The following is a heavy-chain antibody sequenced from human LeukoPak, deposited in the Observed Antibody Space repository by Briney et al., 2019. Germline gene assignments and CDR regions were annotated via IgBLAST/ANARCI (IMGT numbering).Heavy chain of an antibody. CDR1: GYTFTSYG. D-gene: IGHD2-8*01. CDR2: ISAYNGNT. J-gene: IGHJ4*02. V-gene: IGHV1-18*01. Sequence: ASVKVSCKASGYTFTSYGISWVRQAPGQGLEWMGWISAYNGNTNYAQKLQGRVTMTTDTSTSTAYMELRSLRSDDTAVYYCARDLSGYCTNGVCSPLDGWGQGTLVTVSS. CDR3: ARDLSGYCTNGVCSPLDG.